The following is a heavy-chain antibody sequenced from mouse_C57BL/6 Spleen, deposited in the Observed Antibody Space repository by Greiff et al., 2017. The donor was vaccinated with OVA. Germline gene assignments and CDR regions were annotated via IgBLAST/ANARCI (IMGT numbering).Heavy chain of an antibody. J-gene: IGHJ3*01. CDR1: GYNFTSYW. CDR3: ARDEGITTVGRFAY. D-gene: IGHD1-1*01. V-gene: IGHV1-64*01. Sequence: QVQLQQSGAELVKPGASVKLSCKASGYNFTSYWMHWVKQRPGQGLEWIGMIHPNSGSTNYNEKFKSKATLTVDKSSSTAYMQLSSLTSEDSAVYYCARDEGITTVGRFAYWGQGTLVTVSA. CDR2: IHPNSGST.